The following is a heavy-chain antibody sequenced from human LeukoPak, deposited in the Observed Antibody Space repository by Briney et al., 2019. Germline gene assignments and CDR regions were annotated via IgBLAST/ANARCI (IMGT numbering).Heavy chain of an antibody. CDR2: IYYSGST. V-gene: IGHV4-31*03. Sequence: PSETLSLTCTVSGGSISSGGYYWSWIRRHPGKGLEWLGYIYYSGSTYYNLSLKSRVTISVDTSKNQFSLKLSSVTAADTAVYYCARIVYYYDSSGVAFDIWGQGTMVTVSS. CDR3: ARIVYYYDSSGVAFDI. J-gene: IGHJ3*02. CDR1: GGSISSGGYY. D-gene: IGHD3-22*01.